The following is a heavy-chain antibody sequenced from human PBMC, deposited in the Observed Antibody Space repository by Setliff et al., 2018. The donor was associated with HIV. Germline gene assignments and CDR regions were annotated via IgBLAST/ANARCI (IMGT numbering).Heavy chain of an antibody. V-gene: IGHV4-39*07. J-gene: IGHJ4*02. CDR1: GASINSGYDY. Sequence: SETLSLTCTVSGASINSGYDYWVWIRQPPGKGLQWIGSIYNSSSTYYSPSLKRRVTITVDRSKNQFSLKLSSVTAADTAVYYCARSEVRGVIITRFDYWGQGTLVTVSS. CDR2: IYNSSST. D-gene: IGHD3-10*01. CDR3: ARSEVRGVIITRFDY.